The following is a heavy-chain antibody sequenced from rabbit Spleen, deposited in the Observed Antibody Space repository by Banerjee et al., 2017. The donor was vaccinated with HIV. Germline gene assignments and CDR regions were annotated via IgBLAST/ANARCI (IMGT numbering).Heavy chain of an antibody. CDR1: GVSFNDKDV. CDR3: ARGLAVSGAVGGYANYFDL. V-gene: IGHV1S45*01. J-gene: IGHJ4*01. D-gene: IGHD3-3*01. Sequence: QEQLEESGGGLVKPEGSLTLTCKASGVSFNDKDVMCWVRQAPGKGLEWITCINMVTGKSVYASWAKGRFTISKTSSTTVTLQMTSLTAADTATYFCARGLAVSGAVGGYANYFDLWGPGTLVTVS. CDR2: INMVTGKS.